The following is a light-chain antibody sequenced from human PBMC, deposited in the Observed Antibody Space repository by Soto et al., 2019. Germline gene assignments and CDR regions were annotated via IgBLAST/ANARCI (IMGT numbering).Light chain of an antibody. V-gene: IGKV3D-20*02. Sequence: EIVLTQSPGTLSLSPGERATLSCRASQTVRSNFLAWYQRKPGQTPRLLIYGASSRATGIPDRFSGSGSGTDFTLTISSLEPEDFAVYYCQQRSNWPPLFGQGTRLEIK. CDR1: QTVRSNF. CDR2: GAS. J-gene: IGKJ5*01. CDR3: QQRSNWPPL.